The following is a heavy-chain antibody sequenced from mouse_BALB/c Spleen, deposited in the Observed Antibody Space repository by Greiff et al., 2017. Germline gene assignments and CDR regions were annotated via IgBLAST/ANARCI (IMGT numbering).Heavy chain of an antibody. J-gene: IGHJ4*01. V-gene: IGHV3-2*02. D-gene: IGHD2-13*01. CDR3: ARLTAYAMDY. CDR1: GYSITSDYA. Sequence: VQLQQSGPGLVKPSQSLSLTCTVTGYSITSDYAWNWIRQFPGNKLEWMGYISYSGSTSYNPSLKSRISITRDTSKNQFFLQLNSVTTEDTATYYCARLTAYAMDYWGQGTSVTVSS. CDR2: ISYSGST.